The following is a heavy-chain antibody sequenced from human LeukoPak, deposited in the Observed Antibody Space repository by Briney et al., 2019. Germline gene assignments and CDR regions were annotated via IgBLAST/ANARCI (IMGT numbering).Heavy chain of an antibody. V-gene: IGHV1-69*05. CDR1: GGTFSIYA. Sequence: SVKLSCNGSGGTFSIYANSWGRHAPAPGQGWVGGIIPIFGTGNYAQKFHGRVTITTDESTSKAYLELRSLRPEDTATDSYPRGGLRFLEWLYYFDCWGQGSLVSDSS. D-gene: IGHD3-3*01. J-gene: IGHJ4*02. CDR2: IIPIFGTG. CDR3: PRGGLRFLEWLYYFDC.